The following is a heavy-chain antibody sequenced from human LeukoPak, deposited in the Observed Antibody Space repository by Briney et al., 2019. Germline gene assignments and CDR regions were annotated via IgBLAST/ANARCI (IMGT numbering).Heavy chain of an antibody. CDR1: GFTVSSNY. D-gene: IGHD3-22*01. Sequence: GGSLRLSCAASGFTVSSNYMSWVRQAPGKGLEWVSVIYSGGSTHYADSVKGRFTISRHNSKNTLYLQMNSLRAEDTAVYYCARENYYDSSGYFFDPWGQGTLVTVSS. CDR2: IYSGGST. J-gene: IGHJ5*02. V-gene: IGHV3-53*04. CDR3: ARENYYDSSGYFFDP.